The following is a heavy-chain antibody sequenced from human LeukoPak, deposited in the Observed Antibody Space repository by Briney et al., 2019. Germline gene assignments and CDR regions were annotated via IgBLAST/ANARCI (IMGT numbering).Heavy chain of an antibody. D-gene: IGHD1-26*01. J-gene: IGHJ6*03. CDR3: ARDPYSGSYGDYYYYYMDV. Sequence: GGSLRLSCAVSGFTFSSYNMNWVRQAPGKGLEWVSSITSSSRYIYYADSVKGRFTISRDNAKSSLYLQMNSLRAEDTAVYYCARDPYSGSYGDYYYYYMDVWGKGTTVTVSS. V-gene: IGHV3-21*01. CDR1: GFTFSSYN. CDR2: ITSSSRYI.